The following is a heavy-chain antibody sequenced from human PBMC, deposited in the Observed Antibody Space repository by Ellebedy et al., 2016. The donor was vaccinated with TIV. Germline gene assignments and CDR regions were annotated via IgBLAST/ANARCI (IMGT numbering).Heavy chain of an antibody. V-gene: IGHV1-2*02. J-gene: IGHJ4*02. CDR3: ARVCGSGSYYNVDY. D-gene: IGHD3-10*01. Sequence: ASVKVSCKASGYTFTGYYMHWVRQAPGQGLEWMGWISAYNGNTNYAQKFQGRVTMTRDTSISTAYMELSRLRSDDTAVYYCARVCGSGSYYNVDYWGQGTLVTVSS. CDR1: GYTFTGYY. CDR2: ISAYNGNT.